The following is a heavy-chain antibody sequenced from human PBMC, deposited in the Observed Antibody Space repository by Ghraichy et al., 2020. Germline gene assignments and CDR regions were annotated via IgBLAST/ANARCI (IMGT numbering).Heavy chain of an antibody. CDR2: ISGSGGST. D-gene: IGHD6-19*01. J-gene: IGHJ4*02. CDR1: GFTFSSYA. CDR3: ANSPGEAVASRSPFDY. V-gene: IGHV3-23*01. Sequence: GGSLRLSCAASGFTFSSYAMSWVRQAPGKGLEWVSAISGSGGSTYYADSVKGRFTISRDNSKNTLYLQMNSLRAEDTAVYYCANSPGEAVASRSPFDYWGQGTLVTVSS.